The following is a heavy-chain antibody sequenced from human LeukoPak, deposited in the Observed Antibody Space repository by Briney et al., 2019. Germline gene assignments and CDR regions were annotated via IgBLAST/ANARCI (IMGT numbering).Heavy chain of an antibody. V-gene: IGHV4-39*02. CDR1: GGSISSSSNY. Sequence: PSETLSLTCNVSGGSISSSSNYWGWIRQPPGKGLEWIGSMYYSGSPFYKASLKSRGTISVDTSKNQFSLKLSSVTAADTAVYYCARDNDYGGNDAFDIWGQGTMVTVSS. CDR2: MYYSGSP. CDR3: ARDNDYGGNDAFDI. J-gene: IGHJ3*02. D-gene: IGHD4-23*01.